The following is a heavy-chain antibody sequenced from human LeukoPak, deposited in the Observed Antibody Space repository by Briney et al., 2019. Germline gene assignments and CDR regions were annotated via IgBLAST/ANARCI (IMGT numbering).Heavy chain of an antibody. D-gene: IGHD3-16*01. J-gene: IGHJ5*02. Sequence: PSETLSLTCTVSGGSISSYYWSWIRQPPGKGLEWIGYIYYSGSTNYNPSLKSRVTISVDTSKNQFSLKLSSVTAADTAVYYCAGASFQDWFDPWGQGTLVTVSS. V-gene: IGHV4-59*01. CDR2: IYYSGST. CDR1: GGSISSYY. CDR3: AGASFQDWFDP.